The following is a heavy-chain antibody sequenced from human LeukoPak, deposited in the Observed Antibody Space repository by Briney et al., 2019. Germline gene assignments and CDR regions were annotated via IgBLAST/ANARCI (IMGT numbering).Heavy chain of an antibody. CDR1: GFTFSSYG. CDR2: ISYDGSNK. D-gene: IGHD1-26*01. Sequence: GGSLRLSCAASGFTFSSYGMHWVRQAPGKGLEWVAVISYDGSNKYYADSVKGRFTISRDNSKNTLYLQMNSLRAEDTAVYYCAKEGGATTIGDYWGQGTLVTVSS. V-gene: IGHV3-30*18. J-gene: IGHJ4*02. CDR3: AKEGGATTIGDY.